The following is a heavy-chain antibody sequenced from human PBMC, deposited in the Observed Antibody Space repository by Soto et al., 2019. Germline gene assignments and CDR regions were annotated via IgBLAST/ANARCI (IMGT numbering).Heavy chain of an antibody. D-gene: IGHD1-26*01. J-gene: IGHJ4*02. CDR3: ARRGSGSYYDY. Sequence: EVQLLESGGGLVQPGGSLRLSCAASEFTFSTYAKRCVRQAPGKGLEWVSAISGRGDSTYYADSVKGRFTISRDNSKNTLYLQMNSLRAEDTAVYYCARRGSGSYYDYWGQGTLVTVSS. CDR2: ISGRGDST. CDR1: EFTFSTYA. V-gene: IGHV3-23*01.